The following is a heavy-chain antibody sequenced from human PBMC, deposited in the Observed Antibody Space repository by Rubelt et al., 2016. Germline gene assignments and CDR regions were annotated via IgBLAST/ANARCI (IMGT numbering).Heavy chain of an antibody. J-gene: IGHJ4*02. D-gene: IGHD6-19*01. Sequence: QVQLVQPGAEVKKPGASVKVSCKAAGYSFTTYSIHWVRQAPGQRLEWMGWINAGNGNTKYSQKFQGRVTITRDTSASTAYMELSSLRSEDTAIYYCATGYSSGWYVAYWGQGTLVTVYS. CDR3: ATGYSSGWYVAY. CDR1: GYSFTTYS. V-gene: IGHV1-3*01. CDR2: INAGNGNT.